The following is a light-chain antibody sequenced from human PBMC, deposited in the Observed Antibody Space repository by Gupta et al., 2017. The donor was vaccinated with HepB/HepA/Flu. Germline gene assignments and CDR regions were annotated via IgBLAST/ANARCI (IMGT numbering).Light chain of an antibody. V-gene: IGLV1-44*01. CDR1: SSNIGSNT. CDR3: AAWDDSMNGVV. CDR2: CNN. Sequence: QSVLTQPPSPSGTPGQRVTISCSGSSSNIGSNTVNWYQQLPGTAPKLLIYCNNQRPSGVPDRFSGSNSGTTASLAISGVQAEDEADYYCAAWDDSMNGVVFGGGTKLTVL. J-gene: IGLJ3*02.